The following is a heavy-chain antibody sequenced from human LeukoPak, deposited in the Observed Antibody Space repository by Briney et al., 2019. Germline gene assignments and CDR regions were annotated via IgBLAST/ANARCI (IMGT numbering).Heavy chain of an antibody. CDR1: GYTFTSYA. Sequence: ASVKVSCKASGYTFTSYAMNWVRQAPGQGLEWMGWINTNTGNPTYAQGFTGRFVFSLDTSVSTAYLQISSLKAEDTAVYYCARELYYYDSSGYYYYYGMDVWGQGTTVTVSS. CDR3: ARELYYYDSSGYYYYYGMDV. J-gene: IGHJ6*02. V-gene: IGHV7-4-1*02. CDR2: INTNTGNP. D-gene: IGHD3-22*01.